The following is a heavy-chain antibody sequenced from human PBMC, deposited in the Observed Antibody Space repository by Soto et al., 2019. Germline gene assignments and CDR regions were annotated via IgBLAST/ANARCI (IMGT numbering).Heavy chain of an antibody. J-gene: IGHJ6*02. V-gene: IGHV1-2*04. CDR1: GYTFTGYY. D-gene: IGHD6-6*01. Sequence: ASVKVSCKASGYTFTGYYMHWVRQAPGQGLEWMGWINPNSGGTNYAQKFQGWVTMTRDTSISTAYMELSRLRSDDTAVYYCARDRPTSSIRARDYYYALDVWGQGTTVTVSS. CDR2: INPNSGGT. CDR3: ARDRPTSSIRARDYYYALDV.